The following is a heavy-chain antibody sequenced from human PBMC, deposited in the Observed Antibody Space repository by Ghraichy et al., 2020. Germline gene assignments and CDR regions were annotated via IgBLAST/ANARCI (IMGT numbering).Heavy chain of an antibody. CDR3: ARHISQNVAEDAFNV. CDR2: IFHRGNP. Sequence: SETLSLTCAVSGGSLTSPNYYWAWVRQPPGKGLEWVGSIFHRGNPHYTPSLSSRVTISAEPSENRFFLRINSVTAADTAVYYCARHISQNVAEDAFNVWGRGTMVIVSS. V-gene: IGHV4-39*01. CDR1: GGSLTSPNYY. D-gene: IGHD1-1*01. J-gene: IGHJ3*01.